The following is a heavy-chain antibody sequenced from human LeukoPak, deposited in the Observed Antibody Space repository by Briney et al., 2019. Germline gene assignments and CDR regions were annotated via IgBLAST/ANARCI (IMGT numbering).Heavy chain of an antibody. D-gene: IGHD3-22*01. V-gene: IGHV3-53*01. CDR3: VRDRYYYDSSGYYDAFDT. CDR1: GFTVSNNY. Sequence: GGSLRLSCAASGFTVSNNYMTWVRQAPGKGLEWVSVIYSDGSTFYADPVKGRFSISRDSSKNTLYLQLNSLRAEDTALYYCVRDRYYYDSSGYYDAFDTWGQGTMVTVSS. J-gene: IGHJ3*02. CDR2: IYSDGST.